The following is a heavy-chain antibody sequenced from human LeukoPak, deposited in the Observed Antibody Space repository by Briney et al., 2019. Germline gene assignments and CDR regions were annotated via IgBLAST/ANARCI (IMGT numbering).Heavy chain of an antibody. CDR3: ARSLFCSGGSCYAYYYYYMDV. CDR2: ISAYNGNT. Sequence: GASVKVSCKASGYTFTSYGISWVRQAPGQGLEWMGWISAYNGNTNYAQKLQGRVTMTTDTSTSTAYMELRSLRSDDTAVYYCARSLFCSGGSCYAYYYYYMDVWGKGTTVTVSS. D-gene: IGHD2-15*01. CDR1: GYTFTSYG. V-gene: IGHV1-18*01. J-gene: IGHJ6*03.